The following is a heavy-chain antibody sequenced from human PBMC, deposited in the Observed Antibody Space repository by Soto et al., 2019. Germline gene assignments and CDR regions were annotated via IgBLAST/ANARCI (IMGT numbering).Heavy chain of an antibody. Sequence: SETLSLTCTVSGGSISSGDYYWSWIRQPPGKGLEWIGYIYYSGSTYYNPSLKSRVTISVDTSKNQFSLRLSSVTAADTAVYYCARSVDYYDSSGYYRYNWFDPWGQGTLVTVSS. CDR2: IYYSGST. CDR1: GGSISSGDYY. V-gene: IGHV4-30-4*01. J-gene: IGHJ5*02. D-gene: IGHD3-22*01. CDR3: ARSVDYYDSSGYYRYNWFDP.